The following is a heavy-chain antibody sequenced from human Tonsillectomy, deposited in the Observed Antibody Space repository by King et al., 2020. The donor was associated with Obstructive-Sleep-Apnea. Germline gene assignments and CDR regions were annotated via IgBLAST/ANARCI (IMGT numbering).Heavy chain of an antibody. V-gene: IGHV3-33*01. CDR3: ARFVNYGSGSTS. D-gene: IGHD3-10*01. CDR2: IWYDGSNN. J-gene: IGHJ5*02. CDR1: GFTFSNHG. Sequence: VLLVESGGGVVQPGRSLRLSCAASGFTFSNHGMHWVRQAPGKGLEWVAVIWYDGSNNYSADSVKGRFTISRDNSKNMLYLQMNSLRVEDTAIYYCARFVNYGSGSTSWGQGTLVTVSS.